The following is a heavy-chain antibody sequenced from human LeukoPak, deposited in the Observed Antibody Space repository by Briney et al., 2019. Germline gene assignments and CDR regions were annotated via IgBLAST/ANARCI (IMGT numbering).Heavy chain of an antibody. CDR3: ASEYCSGSSCYGGRSDY. D-gene: IGHD2-15*01. CDR1: GGTFSSYA. Sequence: GASVKVSCKASGGTFSSYAISWVRQAPGQGLEWMGRIIPIFGTANYAQKFQGRVTITTDESTSTAYMELSSLRSEDTAVYYCASEYCSGSSCYGGRSDYWGQGTLVTVSS. V-gene: IGHV1-69*05. CDR2: IIPIFGTA. J-gene: IGHJ4*02.